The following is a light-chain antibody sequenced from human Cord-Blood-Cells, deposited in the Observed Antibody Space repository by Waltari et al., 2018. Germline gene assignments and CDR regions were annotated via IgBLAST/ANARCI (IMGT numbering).Light chain of an antibody. CDR3: QRYKRYAMYR. Sequence: DIQMPQSPSTPSPSVGDRVTTTGRARQSIRSWLAWYQQKPGKAPMILIYKASSLESGVPTKFSGNGSEAEFTFTIGSLQPDDFATEFCQRYKRYAMYRFDEGTK. CDR2: KAS. J-gene: IGKJ2*03. V-gene: IGKV1-5*03. CDR1: QSIRSW.